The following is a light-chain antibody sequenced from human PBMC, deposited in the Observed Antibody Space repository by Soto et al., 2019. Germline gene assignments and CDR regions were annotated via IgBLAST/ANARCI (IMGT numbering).Light chain of an antibody. J-gene: IGLJ2*01. CDR1: TSDVGGVCSH. CDR2: EVT. Sequence: QSALTQPASMSGSPGQSITISCTGTTSDVGGVCSHVSWYQHHPGKAPKLIISEVTKRPSGVSNRFSGSKSGNTASLTISGLRAEDEDAYYCSSCSTSGPYVVFGGGTKLTVL. V-gene: IGLV2-14*01. CDR3: SSCSTSGPYVV.